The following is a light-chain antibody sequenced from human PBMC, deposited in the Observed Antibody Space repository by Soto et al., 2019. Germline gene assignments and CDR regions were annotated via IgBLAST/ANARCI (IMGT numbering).Light chain of an antibody. CDR1: SSNIGAGYD. CDR2: GNT. J-gene: IGLJ1*01. CDR3: QSFDTRLSGYV. V-gene: IGLV1-40*01. Sequence: QLVLTQPPSVSGPPGQRVTISCTGSSSNIGAGYDVHWYQQLPGTAPKLLIYGNTNRPSGVPDRFSGSKSGTSASLAITGLRPEDEAHYYCQSFDTRLSGYVFATGTKVTVL.